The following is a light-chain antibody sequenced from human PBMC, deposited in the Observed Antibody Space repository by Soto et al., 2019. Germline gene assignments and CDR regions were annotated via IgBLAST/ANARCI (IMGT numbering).Light chain of an antibody. CDR3: MQVLHTPVT. Sequence: DIVMTQSPLSLPVTPGAPASISCRSSQSLLHSDGYNYLDWYLQKPGQSPQLLIQLGSMRASGVPARFSGSVSGTDFTLKISRVEAEDVGVYYCMQVLHTPVTFGPGTKVDI. CDR2: LGS. CDR1: QSLLHSDGYNY. J-gene: IGKJ3*01. V-gene: IGKV2-28*01.